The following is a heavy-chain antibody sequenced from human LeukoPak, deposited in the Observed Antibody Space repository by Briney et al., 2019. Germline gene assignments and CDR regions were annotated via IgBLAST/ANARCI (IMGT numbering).Heavy chain of an antibody. CDR2: FDPEDGET. V-gene: IGHV1-24*01. D-gene: IGHD6-13*01. CDR1: GYTLTELS. CDR3: ATGGLLSSSWYEHY. J-gene: IGHJ4*02. Sequence: ASVKVSCKVSGYTLTELSMHWVRPAPGKGPEWMGGFDPEDGETIYAQKFQGRVTMTEDTSTDTAYMELSSLRSEDTAVYYCATGGLLSSSWYEHYWGQGTLVTVSS.